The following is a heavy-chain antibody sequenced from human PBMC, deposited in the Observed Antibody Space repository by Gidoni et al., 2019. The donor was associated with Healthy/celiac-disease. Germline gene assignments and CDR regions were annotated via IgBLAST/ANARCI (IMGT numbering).Heavy chain of an antibody. V-gene: IGHV3-66*01. CDR3: ARGHDYSGWFDP. J-gene: IGHJ5*02. Sequence: EVQLVESGGGLVQPGGSLRLSCAASGFTVSSNYMRWVRQAPGKGLDWVSVIYSGGSTYYADSVKGRFTISRDNSKNTLYLQMNSLRAEDTAVYYCARGHDYSGWFDPWGQGTLVTVSS. CDR2: IYSGGST. CDR1: GFTVSSNY. D-gene: IGHD4-4*01.